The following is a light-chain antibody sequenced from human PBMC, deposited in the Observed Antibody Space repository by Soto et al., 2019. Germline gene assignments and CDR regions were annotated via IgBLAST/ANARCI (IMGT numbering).Light chain of an antibody. CDR1: SSNIGAGYD. V-gene: IGLV1-40*01. J-gene: IGLJ3*02. Sequence: QPVLTQPPSVSGAPGQRVTISCTGSSSNIGAGYDVHWYQQLPGTAPKLLIYGNSNRPSGVPDRFSGSKSGTSASLDITGLQAEDEADYYCQSYDSSLSGSVFGGGTKLTVL. CDR3: QSYDSSLSGSV. CDR2: GNS.